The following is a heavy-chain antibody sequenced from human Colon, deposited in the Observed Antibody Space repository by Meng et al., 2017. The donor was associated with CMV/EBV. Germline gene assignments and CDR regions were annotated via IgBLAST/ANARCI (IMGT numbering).Heavy chain of an antibody. Sequence: GESLKISCAASGFTFSDHYIDWVRQAPGEGLEWVSRTRNKVSSYTTQYAASVLGRFSISRDDSKTSLYLQMNNLKTEDTAVYYCGTAGRTAGDYWGQGTLVTVSS. CDR2: TRNKVSSYTT. CDR3: GTAGRTAGDY. J-gene: IGHJ4*02. D-gene: IGHD2-21*02. CDR1: GFTFSDHY. V-gene: IGHV3-72*01.